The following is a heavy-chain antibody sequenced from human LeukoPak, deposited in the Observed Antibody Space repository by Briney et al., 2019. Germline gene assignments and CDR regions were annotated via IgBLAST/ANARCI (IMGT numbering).Heavy chain of an antibody. CDR2: IYYSGST. V-gene: IGHV4-39*07. J-gene: IGHJ4*02. Sequence: SETLSLTCTVSGGSISSSSYYWGWIRQPPGKGLGWIGSIYYSGSTYYNLSLKSRVTISVDTSKNQFSLKLSSVTAADTAVYYCARGPITMVRGPMGYFDYWGQGTLVTVSS. CDR3: ARGPITMVRGPMGYFDY. CDR1: GGSISSSSYY. D-gene: IGHD3-10*01.